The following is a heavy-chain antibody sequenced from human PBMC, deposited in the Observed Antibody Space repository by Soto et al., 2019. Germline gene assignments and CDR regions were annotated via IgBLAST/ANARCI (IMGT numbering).Heavy chain of an antibody. CDR2: VSAFNGKG. D-gene: IGHD3-22*01. CDR3: ARQIATRTNWFDP. Sequence: QVQLVQSGTELAKPGASVKVSCKTSGYPFVNYYINWVRQAPGQGLEWMGWVSAFNGKGDYAQKFQGRVTMTTDTSTSTAYMELRSLRSDDTATYSCARQIATRTNWFDPWGQGTLVTVST. J-gene: IGHJ5*01. V-gene: IGHV1-18*04. CDR1: GYPFVNYY.